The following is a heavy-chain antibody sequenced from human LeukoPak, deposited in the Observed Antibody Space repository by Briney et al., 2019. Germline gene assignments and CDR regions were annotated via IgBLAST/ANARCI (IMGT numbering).Heavy chain of an antibody. Sequence: GASVKVSCKASGYTFTGNHIHWVRQAPGQGLEWMGWINPNSGGTNYAQKFQGRVTMTRDTSISTAYMELSGLRSDDTAVYYCAREIRSSSTPTFDYWGQGTLVTVSS. V-gene: IGHV1-2*02. D-gene: IGHD6-6*01. CDR3: AREIRSSSTPTFDY. J-gene: IGHJ4*02. CDR2: INPNSGGT. CDR1: GYTFTGNH.